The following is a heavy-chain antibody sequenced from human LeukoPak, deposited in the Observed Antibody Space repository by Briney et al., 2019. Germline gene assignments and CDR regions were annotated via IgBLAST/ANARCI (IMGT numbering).Heavy chain of an antibody. CDR1: GFTFSSYA. D-gene: IGHD3-22*01. CDR3: ARKYYYHSSGYPVFDC. V-gene: IGHV3-23*01. Sequence: PGGSLRLSCAASGFTFSSYAMSWVRQAPGKGLEWVSAISGSGGSTYYADSVKGRFTISRDNAKNSLYLQMNSLRADDTAVYYCARKYYYHSSGYPVFDCWGQGTLVTVSS. CDR2: ISGSGGST. J-gene: IGHJ4*02.